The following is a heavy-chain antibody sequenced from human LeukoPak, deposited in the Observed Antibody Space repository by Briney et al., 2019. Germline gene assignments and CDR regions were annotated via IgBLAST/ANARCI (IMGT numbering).Heavy chain of an antibody. CDR2: ISYSGST. CDR3: ARRGSGGRSFDI. CDR1: GGSVSSGSYY. J-gene: IGHJ3*02. V-gene: IGHV4-61*01. D-gene: IGHD2-15*01. Sequence: SETLSLTCTVSGGSVSSGSYYWTWMRQPPGKGREWIGYISYSGSTNYNPSLKSRVTISVDTSKIQFSLNLNSVTAADTAVYYCARRGSGGRSFDIWGQGTMVTVSS.